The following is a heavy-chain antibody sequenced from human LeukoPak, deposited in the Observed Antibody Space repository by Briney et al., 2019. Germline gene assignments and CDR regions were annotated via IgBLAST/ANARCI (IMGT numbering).Heavy chain of an antibody. J-gene: IGHJ4*02. CDR2: IYSGGST. CDR1: GFTVCSNY. V-gene: IGHV3-53*01. Sequence: GGSLRLSCAASGFTVCSNYMSWVRQAPGKGLEWVSVIYSGGSTYYADSVKGRFTISRDNSKNTLYLQMNSLRAEDTAVYYCARGQYYYDSSGPVWGYFDYWGQGTLVTVSS. D-gene: IGHD3-22*01. CDR3: ARGQYYYDSSGPVWGYFDY.